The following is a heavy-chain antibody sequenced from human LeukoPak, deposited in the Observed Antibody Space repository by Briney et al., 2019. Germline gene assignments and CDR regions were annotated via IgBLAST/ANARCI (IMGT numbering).Heavy chain of an antibody. CDR2: IYYSGST. CDR3: ARVWSYDFWSGRTESGWFDP. V-gene: IGHV4-31*03. CDR1: GGSIRSDGYY. D-gene: IGHD3-3*01. J-gene: IGHJ5*02. Sequence: SETLSLTCTVSGGSIRSDGYYWTWIRQHPGKGLEWIGYIYYSGSTYYNPSLKSRVTISVDTSKNQFSLKLSSVTAADTAIYYCARVWSYDFWSGRTESGWFDPWGQGTLVTVSS.